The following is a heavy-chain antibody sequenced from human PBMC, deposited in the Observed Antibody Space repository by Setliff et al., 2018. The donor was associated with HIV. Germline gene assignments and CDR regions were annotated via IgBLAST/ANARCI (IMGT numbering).Heavy chain of an antibody. J-gene: IGHJ4*02. D-gene: IGHD3-10*01. CDR2: INTDNGDT. Sequence: ASVKVSCKASGYTFTSYAMHWVRQAPGQRLERVGWINTDNGDTKYSQDFQGRVTISRDTSASTAHMELSSLRSEDMAVYYCARSQINLVRGVVHYFDYWGQGTLVTVSS. CDR3: ARSQINLVRGVVHYFDY. V-gene: IGHV1-3*03. CDR1: GYTFTSYA.